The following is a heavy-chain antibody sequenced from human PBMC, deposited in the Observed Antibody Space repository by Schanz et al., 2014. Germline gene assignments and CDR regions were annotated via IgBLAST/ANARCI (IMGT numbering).Heavy chain of an antibody. J-gene: IGHJ5*02. V-gene: IGHV1-18*01. CDR3: AKAEYDILTDSYSRLDP. CDR1: GYTFTTYA. Sequence: QVQLVQSGAEVKKPGASVKVSCKASGYTFTTYAMSWVRQAPGQGLEWGGWISVYTGNTKYGQKVQGRVTMTADTSTNTPYMELRSLRSDDTAVYYCAKAEYDILTDSYSRLDPWGQGTLVTVSS. D-gene: IGHD3-9*01. CDR2: ISVYTGNT.